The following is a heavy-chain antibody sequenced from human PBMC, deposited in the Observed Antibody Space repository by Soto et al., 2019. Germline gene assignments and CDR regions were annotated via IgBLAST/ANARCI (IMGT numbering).Heavy chain of an antibody. Sequence: PSETLSLTCAVYGGSFSGYYWSWIRQPPGKGLEWIGEINHSGSTNYNPSLKSRVTISVDTSKNQFSLKLSSVTAADTAAYYCASSYDYGDYRIDYWGQGTLVTVSS. CDR1: GGSFSGYY. J-gene: IGHJ4*02. CDR3: ASSYDYGDYRIDY. D-gene: IGHD4-17*01. CDR2: INHSGST. V-gene: IGHV4-34*01.